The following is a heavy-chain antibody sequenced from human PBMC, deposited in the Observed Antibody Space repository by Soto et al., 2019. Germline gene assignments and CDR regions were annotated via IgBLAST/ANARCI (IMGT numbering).Heavy chain of an antibody. V-gene: IGHV3-30*18. Sequence: QVQLVESGGGVVQPGRSLRLSCAASGFTFSSYGMHWVRQAPGKGLEWVAVISYDGSNKYYADSVKGRFTISRDNSKTTMYLQMNSRRAADTAVYYCAKDQAELIVVAANYYDGMDVWGQGTTVTVSS. D-gene: IGHD3-22*01. J-gene: IGHJ6*02. CDR1: GFTFSSYG. CDR3: AKDQAELIVVAANYYDGMDV. CDR2: ISYDGSNK.